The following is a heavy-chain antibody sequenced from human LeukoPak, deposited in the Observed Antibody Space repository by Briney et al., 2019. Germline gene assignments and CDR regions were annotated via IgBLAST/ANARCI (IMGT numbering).Heavy chain of an antibody. J-gene: IGHJ4*02. Sequence: SETLSLACTVSGGSISSYYWSWIRQPPGKGLEWIGYTYYSGSTNYSPSLKSRVTISVDTSQNQFSLMLSSVTAADTAVYYCARDLLSTAGYFDYWGQGTLVTVSS. V-gene: IGHV4-59*01. CDR3: ARDLLSTAGYFDY. CDR1: GGSISSYY. D-gene: IGHD6-19*01. CDR2: TYYSGST.